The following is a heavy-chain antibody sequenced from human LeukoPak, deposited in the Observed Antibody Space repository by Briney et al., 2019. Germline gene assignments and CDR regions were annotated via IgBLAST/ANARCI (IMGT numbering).Heavy chain of an antibody. Sequence: SETLSLTCTVSGGSISSGGYSWSWIRQPPGKGLEWIGYIYHSGSTYYNPSLKSRVTISVDRSKNQFSLKLSSVTAADTAVYYCARGPPGTAMVTVWGQGTLVTVSS. V-gene: IGHV4-30-2*01. CDR2: IYHSGST. CDR1: GGSISSGGYS. D-gene: IGHD5-18*01. J-gene: IGHJ4*02. CDR3: ARGPPGTAMVTV.